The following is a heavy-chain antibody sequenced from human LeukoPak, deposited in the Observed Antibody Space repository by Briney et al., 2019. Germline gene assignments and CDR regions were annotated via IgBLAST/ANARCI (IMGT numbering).Heavy chain of an antibody. J-gene: IGHJ4*02. CDR3: ARGYSDYYYFDS. V-gene: IGHV3-74*01. Sequence: GGSLRLSCAASGFTFSRYWMHWVRQAPGKGLVWVSRSNTDGSSTNYADSVKGRFTISRDNAKNTLYLQMNSLRAEDTAVYYCARGYSDYYYFDSWGQGTLVTVSS. D-gene: IGHD4-11*01. CDR1: GFTFSRYW. CDR2: SNTDGSST.